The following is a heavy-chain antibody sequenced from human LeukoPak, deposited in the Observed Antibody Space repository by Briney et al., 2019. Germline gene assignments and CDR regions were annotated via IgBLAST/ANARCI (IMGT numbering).Heavy chain of an antibody. Sequence: GSLRLSCAASGFTVSSNYMGWVRQAPGKGLEWVSVIYSGGSTYYADSVKGRFTISRDNSKNTLYLQMNSLRAEDTAVYYCARDKSGSYPGYAFDIWGQGTMVTVSS. J-gene: IGHJ3*02. CDR2: IYSGGST. D-gene: IGHD1-26*01. CDR1: GFTVSSNY. CDR3: ARDKSGSYPGYAFDI. V-gene: IGHV3-66*01.